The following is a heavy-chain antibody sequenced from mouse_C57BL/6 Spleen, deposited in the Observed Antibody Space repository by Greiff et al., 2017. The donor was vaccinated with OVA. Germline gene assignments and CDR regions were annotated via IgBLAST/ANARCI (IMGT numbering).Heavy chain of an antibody. CDR3: TRDEEWGLGAWFAY. Sequence: DVQLVESGEGLVKPGGSLKLSCAASGFTFSSYAMSWVRQTPEKRLEWVAYISSGGDYIYYADTVKGRFTISRDNARNTLYLQMSSLKYEDTAMYYCTRDEEWGLGAWFAYWGQGTLVTVSA. CDR1: GFTFSSYA. J-gene: IGHJ3*01. V-gene: IGHV5-9-1*02. D-gene: IGHD2-4*01. CDR2: ISSGGDYI.